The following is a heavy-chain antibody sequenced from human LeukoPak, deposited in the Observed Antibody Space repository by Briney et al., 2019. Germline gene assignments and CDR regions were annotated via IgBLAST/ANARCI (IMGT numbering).Heavy chain of an antibody. D-gene: IGHD2-2*01. V-gene: IGHV3-23*01. J-gene: IGHJ4*02. CDR2: ISGSGGRT. Sequence: AGGSLRLSCAASGFTFSSYAMSWVRQAPGKGLEWVSAISGSGGRTYYADSVKGRFTISRDNSKNTLYLQMNSLRAEDTAVYYCAKDTPYCSSTSCPIDYWGQGTLATVSS. CDR3: AKDTPYCSSTSCPIDY. CDR1: GFTFSSYA.